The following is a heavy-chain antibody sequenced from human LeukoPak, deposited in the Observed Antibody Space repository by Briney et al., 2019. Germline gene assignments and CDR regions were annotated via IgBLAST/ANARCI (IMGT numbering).Heavy chain of an antibody. D-gene: IGHD4-17*01. CDR1: GFTFSSYS. CDR2: ISSSSSTI. V-gene: IGHV3-48*04. Sequence: GGSLRLSCAASGFTFSSYSMNWVRQAPGKGLEWVSYISSSSSTIYYADSVKGRFTISRDNAKNSLCLQMNSLRAEDTALYYCAKDITDYGDYGIFDYWGQGTLVTVSS. J-gene: IGHJ4*02. CDR3: AKDITDYGDYGIFDY.